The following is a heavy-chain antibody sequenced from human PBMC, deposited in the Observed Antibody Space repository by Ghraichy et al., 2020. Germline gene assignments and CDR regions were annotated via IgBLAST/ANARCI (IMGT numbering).Heavy chain of an antibody. V-gene: IGHV3-53*01. Sequence: GGSLTLSCAASGVSVSSNQMAWVRQAPGKGLEWVSILYSDGSGFYADTVRGRFTISRDESKNTLYLQMNSLRAEDTAVYYCARDRRYCGNNCYLYYYYGMDLWGRGTTVTVSS. CDR1: GVSVSSNQ. J-gene: IGHJ6*02. CDR3: ARDRRYCGNNCYLYYYYGMDL. D-gene: IGHD2-21*01. CDR2: LYSDGSG.